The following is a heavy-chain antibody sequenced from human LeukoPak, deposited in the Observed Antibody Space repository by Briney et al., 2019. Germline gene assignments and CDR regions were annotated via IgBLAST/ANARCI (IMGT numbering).Heavy chain of an antibody. V-gene: IGHV1-8*01. CDR2: MNPNSGNT. Sequence: ASVKVSCKASGYTFTSYDIIWVRQATGQGLEWMGWMNPNSGNTGYAQKFQGGVTMTRDTSISTAYMELSSLRSEDTAVYYCARGENWGAPYYYYYMDVWGKGTTVTVSS. J-gene: IGHJ6*03. D-gene: IGHD7-27*01. CDR1: GYTFTSYD. CDR3: ARGENWGAPYYYYYMDV.